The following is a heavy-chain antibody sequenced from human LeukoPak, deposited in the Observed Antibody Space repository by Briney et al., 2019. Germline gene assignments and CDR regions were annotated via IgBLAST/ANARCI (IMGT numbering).Heavy chain of an antibody. J-gene: IGHJ4*02. CDR2: INPNTDGT. V-gene: IGHV1-2*02. CDR1: GYTFTGYY. CDR3: ARAPMIVVVFPPRLDF. D-gene: IGHD3-22*01. Sequence: ASVKVSCKTSGYTFTGYYMHWVRQAPGQGLEWMGWINPNTDGTNYAQNFQGRVTMTSDTSISTAYTELSSLRSDDTAMYYCARAPMIVVVFPPRLDFWGQGTLVTVSS.